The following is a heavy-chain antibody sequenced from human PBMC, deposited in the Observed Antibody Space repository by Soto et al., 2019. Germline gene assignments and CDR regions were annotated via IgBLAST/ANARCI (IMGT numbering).Heavy chain of an antibody. CDR3: ARTKASRRRFDY. V-gene: IGHV4-30-4*01. J-gene: IGHJ4*02. CDR1: SGSISSGDYY. Sequence: PSETLSLTCTVSSGSISSGDYYWTWIRQPPGKGLEWIGYIYYSGSTYYNSSLKSRVTISIYTSKNQFSLNLSSVTAADTAVYYCARTKASRRRFDYWGQGTLVTVSS. D-gene: IGHD6-6*01. CDR2: IYYSGST.